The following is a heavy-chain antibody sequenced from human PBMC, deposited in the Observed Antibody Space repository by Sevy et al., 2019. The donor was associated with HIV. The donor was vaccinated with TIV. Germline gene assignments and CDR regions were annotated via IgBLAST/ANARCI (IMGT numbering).Heavy chain of an antibody. J-gene: IGHJ4*02. Sequence: GGSLRLSCAASGFTFSSYAMSWVRQAPGKGLEWVSSISGSGLSTYYADSVKGRFTISRDNAKNSLYLQMTSLRAEDTAVYYCARGLELGYFDYWGLGTLVTVSS. V-gene: IGHV3-23*01. CDR3: ARGLELGYFDY. CDR1: GFTFSSYA. D-gene: IGHD1-7*01. CDR2: ISGSGLST.